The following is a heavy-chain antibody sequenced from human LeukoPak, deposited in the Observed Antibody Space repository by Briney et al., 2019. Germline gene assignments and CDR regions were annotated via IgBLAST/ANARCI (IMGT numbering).Heavy chain of an antibody. CDR2: IIPIFGTA. CDR1: GGTFSSYA. D-gene: IGHD5-12*01. Sequence: SVKVSCKASGGTFSSYAISWVRQAPGQGLEWMGGIIPIFGTANYAQKFQGRVTITADESMSTAYMELSSLRSEDTAVYYCARVRWLRFSGYYFDYWGQGTLVTVSS. J-gene: IGHJ4*02. V-gene: IGHV1-69*13. CDR3: ARVRWLRFSGYYFDY.